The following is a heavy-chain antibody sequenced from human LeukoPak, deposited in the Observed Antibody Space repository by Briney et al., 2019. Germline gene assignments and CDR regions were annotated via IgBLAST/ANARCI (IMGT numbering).Heavy chain of an antibody. Sequence: PSETLSLTCAVYGGSFSGYYWSWIRQPPGKGLEWIGEINDSGSTNYNPSLKSRVTISVDTSKNQFSLKLSSVTAADTAVYYCARGRRYYYDSSGYWEAFDIWGQGTMVTVSS. CDR2: INDSGST. D-gene: IGHD3-22*01. V-gene: IGHV4-34*01. CDR3: ARGRRYYYDSSGYWEAFDI. J-gene: IGHJ3*02. CDR1: GGSFSGYY.